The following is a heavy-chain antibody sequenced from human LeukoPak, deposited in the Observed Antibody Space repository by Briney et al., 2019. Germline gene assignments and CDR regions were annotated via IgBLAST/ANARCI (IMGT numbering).Heavy chain of an antibody. D-gene: IGHD3-10*01. CDR3: VRDLDGSGSYHWFDP. V-gene: IGHV3-74*01. Sequence: PGGALRLSCAASGFTFSSYWMHWVRQAPGKGLVWVSRIKSDGSSTSYAGSVKGRFTISRDNAKNTLYLQMNSLRAEDTAVYYCVRDLDGSGSYHWFDPWGQGTLVTVSS. CDR1: GFTFSSYW. CDR2: IKSDGSST. J-gene: IGHJ5*02.